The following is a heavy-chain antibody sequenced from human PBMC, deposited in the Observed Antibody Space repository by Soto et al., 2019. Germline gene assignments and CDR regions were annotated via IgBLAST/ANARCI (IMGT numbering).Heavy chain of an antibody. Sequence: PWVSNIVSWAAAGGKCSSYGMRWVRQTTGKGLEWVSAIGTAGDTYYPGSVKGRFTISRENAKNSLYLQMNSLRAGDTAVYYCARAGSFDWKRDYYYYGMDVWGQGTTVTVSS. D-gene: IGHD3-9*01. CDR2: IGTAGDT. J-gene: IGHJ6*02. CDR1: GGKCSSYG. CDR3: ARAGSFDWKRDYYYYGMDV. V-gene: IGHV3-13*01.